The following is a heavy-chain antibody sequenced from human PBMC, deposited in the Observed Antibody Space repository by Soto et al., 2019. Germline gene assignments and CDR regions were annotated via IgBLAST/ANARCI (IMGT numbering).Heavy chain of an antibody. CDR1: GDSIISDKW. CDR2: IHHGGNS. Sequence: QVQLQESGPGLVKPSGTLSLTCAVSGDSIISDKWWSWVRQAPGKGLEWIGEIHHGGNSKYNPSLKSRVIISVDRSKNQFSLNLTSVTDADTAAYYCARGESQQQRDYWGQGTLVTVSS. CDR3: ARGESQQQRDY. V-gene: IGHV4-4*02. D-gene: IGHD6-25*01. J-gene: IGHJ4*02.